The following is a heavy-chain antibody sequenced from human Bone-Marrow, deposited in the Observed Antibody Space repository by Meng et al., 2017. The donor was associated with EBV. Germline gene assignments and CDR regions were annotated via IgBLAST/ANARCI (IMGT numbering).Heavy chain of an antibody. CDR2: IYYSGST. D-gene: IGHD6-19*01. J-gene: IGHJ4*02. Sequence: VQLQESGPGLVKPSETLSRTCTVSGGSVSSGSYYWSWIRQPPGKGLEWIGYIYYSGSTNYNPSLKSRVTISVDTSKNQFSLKLSSVTAADTAVYYCARVALAVAGYFDYWGQGTLVTVSS. CDR3: ARVALAVAGYFDY. V-gene: IGHV4-61*01. CDR1: GGSVSSGSYY.